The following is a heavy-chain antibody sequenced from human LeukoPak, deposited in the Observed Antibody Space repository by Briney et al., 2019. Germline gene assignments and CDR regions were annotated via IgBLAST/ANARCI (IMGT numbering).Heavy chain of an antibody. Sequence: GGSLRLSCAASVFTFSSYAMSWVRQAPGKGLEWVSAISGSGGSTYYADSVKGRFTISRDNSKNTLYLQMNSLRAEDAAVYYCAKDRADYNTHWFDPWGQGTLLTVSS. J-gene: IGHJ5*02. V-gene: IGHV3-23*01. CDR1: VFTFSSYA. CDR3: AKDRADYNTHWFDP. CDR2: ISGSGGST. D-gene: IGHD4-11*01.